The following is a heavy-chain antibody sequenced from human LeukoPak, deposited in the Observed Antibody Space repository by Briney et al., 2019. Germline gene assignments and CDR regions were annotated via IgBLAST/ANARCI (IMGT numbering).Heavy chain of an antibody. D-gene: IGHD5-12*01. V-gene: IGHV4-61*02. CDR3: ARSLGVTITQYGMDV. CDR2: IYTSGST. J-gene: IGHJ6*02. CDR1: GGSISSGSYY. Sequence: SETLSLACTVSGGSISSGSYYWSWIRQPAGKGLEWIGRIYTSGSTNYNPSLKSRVTMSVDTSKNQFSLKLSSVTAADTAVYYCARSLGVTITQYGMDVWGQGTTVTVSS.